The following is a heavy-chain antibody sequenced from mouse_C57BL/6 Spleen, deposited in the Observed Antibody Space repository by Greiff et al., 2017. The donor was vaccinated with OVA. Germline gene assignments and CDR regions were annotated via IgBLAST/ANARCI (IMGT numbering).Heavy chain of an antibody. Sequence: DVKLVESGGGLVKPGGSLKLSCAASGFTFSSYAMSWVRQTPEKRLEWVATISDGGSYTYYPDNVKGRFTISRDNAKNNLYLQMSHLKSEDTAMYYCARDSYLDYWGQGTTLTVSS. V-gene: IGHV5-4*01. J-gene: IGHJ2*01. D-gene: IGHD1-1*01. CDR3: ARDSYLDY. CDR1: GFTFSSYA. CDR2: ISDGGSYT.